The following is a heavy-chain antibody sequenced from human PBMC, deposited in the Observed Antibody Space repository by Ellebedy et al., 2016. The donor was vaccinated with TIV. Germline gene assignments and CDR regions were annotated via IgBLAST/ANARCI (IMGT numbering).Heavy chain of an antibody. D-gene: IGHD6-13*01. CDR2: IYYSGST. V-gene: IGHV4-39*01. Sequence: MPSETLSLTCTVSGGSISSFYWGWIRQPPGKGLEWIGSIYYSGSTYYNPSLKSRVTISVDTSKNQFSLKLSSVTAADTAVYYCETYSSSWLPYFYYGMDVWGQGTTVTVSS. CDR1: GGSISSFY. J-gene: IGHJ6*02. CDR3: ETYSSSWLPYFYYGMDV.